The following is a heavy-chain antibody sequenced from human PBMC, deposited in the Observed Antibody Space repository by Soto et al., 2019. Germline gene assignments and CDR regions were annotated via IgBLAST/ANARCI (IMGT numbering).Heavy chain of an antibody. CDR2: INHSGST. CDR3: ARGLKGYCSSTSCSLYFDY. Sequence: SETLSLTCAVYGGSFSGYYWSWIRQPPGKGLEWIGEINHSGSTNYNPSLKSRVTVSVDTSKNQFSLKLSSVTAADTAVYYCARGLKGYCSSTSCSLYFDYWGQGTLVTVSS. J-gene: IGHJ4*02. V-gene: IGHV4-34*01. CDR1: GGSFSGYY. D-gene: IGHD2-2*01.